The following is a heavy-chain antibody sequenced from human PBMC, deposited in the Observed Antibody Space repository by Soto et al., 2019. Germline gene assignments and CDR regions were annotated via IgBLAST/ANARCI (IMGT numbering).Heavy chain of an antibody. D-gene: IGHD3-22*01. CDR3: ARVPHHGYYDSSGYYPAEYFQH. CDR1: GYTFTSYD. V-gene: IGHV1-8*01. CDR2: MNPNSGNT. J-gene: IGHJ1*01. Sequence: ASVKVSCKASGYTFTSYDINWVRQATGQGLEWMGWMNPNSGNTGYAQKFQGRVTMTRNTSISTAYMELSSLRSKDTAVYYCARVPHHGYYDSSGYYPAEYFQHWGQGTLVTVSS.